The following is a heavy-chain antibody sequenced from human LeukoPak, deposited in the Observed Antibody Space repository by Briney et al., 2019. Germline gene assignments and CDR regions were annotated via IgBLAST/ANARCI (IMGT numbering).Heavy chain of an antibody. CDR1: GDSISSYY. CDR3: ARGIVVVPAAREYMDV. V-gene: IGHV4-59*01. D-gene: IGHD2-2*01. Sequence: SETLSLTCTVSGDSISSYYWSWIRQPPGKGLEWIGYIHYSGSTNYNPSLKSRVTISVDTSKNQFSLILSSVTTADTAVYYCARGIVVVPAAREYMDVWGKGTTVTISS. CDR2: IHYSGST. J-gene: IGHJ6*03.